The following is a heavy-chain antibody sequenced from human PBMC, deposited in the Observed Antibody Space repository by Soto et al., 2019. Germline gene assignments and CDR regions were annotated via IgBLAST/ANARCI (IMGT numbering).Heavy chain of an antibody. CDR1: GFSFGNYV. CDR3: TKGGDSWSGYAQH. J-gene: IGHJ1*01. CDR2: ISDSGGSS. D-gene: IGHD3-3*01. V-gene: IGHV3-23*01. Sequence: EVQLLQSGGGLVQPGGSLRLSCAASGFSFGNYVMNWVRQAPGKGLEWVSGISDSGGSSSSADSVKGRFTVSRDNSKNTLYLQMDSLTGDDTAVYYCTKGGDSWSGYAQHWGQGALVTVA.